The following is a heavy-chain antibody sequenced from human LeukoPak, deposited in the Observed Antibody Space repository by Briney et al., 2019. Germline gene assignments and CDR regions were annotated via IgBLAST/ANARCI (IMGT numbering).Heavy chain of an antibody. V-gene: IGHV3-11*06. D-gene: IGHD4-17*01. Sequence: GGSLRLSCAASGFTFSDYFMSWVRQAPGKGLEWLSYINGRGTYIDYAESPKGRITISRDNSKNTLYLQMNSLRPEDTAVYYCGKYSDYGEHEDWFDPWGQGTLVTVSS. CDR1: GFTFSDYF. CDR2: INGRGTYI. J-gene: IGHJ5*02. CDR3: GKYSDYGEHEDWFDP.